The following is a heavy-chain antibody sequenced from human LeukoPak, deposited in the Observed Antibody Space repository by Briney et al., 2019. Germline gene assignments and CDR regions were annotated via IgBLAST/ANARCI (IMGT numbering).Heavy chain of an antibody. D-gene: IGHD1-26*01. Sequence: PGGSLRLSCAASGFTFSSYGMRWVRQAPGKGLGWGPFIGYNGSNNYYADSVKGRFPISRDNSKNTLHLEMNSRRAENTAVYYCAKVPASRGNYWGQGTLVTVSS. J-gene: IGHJ4*02. CDR2: IGYNGSNN. CDR1: GFTFSSYG. CDR3: AKVPASRGNY. V-gene: IGHV3-30*02.